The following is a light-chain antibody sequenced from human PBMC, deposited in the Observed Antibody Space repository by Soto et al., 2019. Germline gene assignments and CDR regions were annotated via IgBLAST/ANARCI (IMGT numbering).Light chain of an antibody. J-gene: IGKJ2*01. CDR2: DAT. V-gene: IGKV1-33*01. CDR1: QDIANF. Sequence: DIQMTQSPTSLSASVGDRVTITCQASQDIANFLNWYQQKPGKAPKLLSYDATILETGIPSRFSGSGSRTTFTITITYLQTEDIATYYCQQYAVLPPNYSVGQGTKLEMK. CDR3: QQYAVLPPNYS.